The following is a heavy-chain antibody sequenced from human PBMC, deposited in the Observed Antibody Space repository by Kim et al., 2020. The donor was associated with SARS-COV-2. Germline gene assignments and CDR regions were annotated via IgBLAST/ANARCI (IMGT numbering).Heavy chain of an antibody. J-gene: IGHJ4*02. CDR3: ARRVFWSGYDY. V-gene: IGHV1-69*02. CDR2: A. D-gene: IGHD3-3*01. Sequence: ANYSRKFQGRVTMTADKSTSTAYRELSSLRSEDTAVYYCARRVFWSGYDYWGQGTLVTVSS.